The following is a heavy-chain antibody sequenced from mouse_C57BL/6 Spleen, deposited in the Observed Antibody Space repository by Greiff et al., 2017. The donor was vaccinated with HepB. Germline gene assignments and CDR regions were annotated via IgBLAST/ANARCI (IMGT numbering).Heavy chain of an antibody. Sequence: QVQLQESGPELVKPGASVKISCKASGYAFSSSWMNWVKQRPGKGLEWIGRIYPGDGDTNYNGKFKGKATLTADKSSSTAYMQLSSLTSEDSAVYFCARDSSCSRDYWGQGTSVTVSS. V-gene: IGHV1-82*01. D-gene: IGHD3-2*02. CDR3: ARDSSCSRDY. J-gene: IGHJ4*01. CDR2: IYPGDGDT. CDR1: GYAFSSSW.